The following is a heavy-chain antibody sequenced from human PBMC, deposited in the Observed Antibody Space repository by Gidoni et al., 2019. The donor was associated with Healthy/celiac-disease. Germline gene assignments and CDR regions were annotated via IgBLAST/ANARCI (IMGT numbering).Heavy chain of an antibody. CDR1: GFTFSSYA. D-gene: IGHD3-3*01. CDR3: ANAGYYDFWSGYTTTRHYFDY. CDR2: ISGSGGST. Sequence: EVQLVESGGGLVQPGGSLRLSCAASGFTFSSYAMSWGRRAPGKGLEWVSAISGSGGSTYYADSVKGRFTISRDNSKNTLYLQMNSLRAEDTAVYYCANAGYYDFWSGYTTTRHYFDYWGQGTLVTVSS. J-gene: IGHJ4*02. V-gene: IGHV3-23*04.